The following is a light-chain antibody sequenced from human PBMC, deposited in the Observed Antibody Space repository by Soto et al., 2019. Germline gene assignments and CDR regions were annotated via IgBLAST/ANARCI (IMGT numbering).Light chain of an antibody. J-gene: IGLJ1*01. CDR3: SSYAGSDNYD. V-gene: IGLV2-8*01. CDR2: EVS. Sequence: SALTQPPSASGSPGQSVSISCTGTSSDVGAYNYVSWYQQHPGKAPKLIIYEVSKRPSGVPDRFSGSKSGNAASLTVSGLQAEDGADYYCSSYAGSDNYDFGTGTKVTVL. CDR1: SSDVGAYNY.